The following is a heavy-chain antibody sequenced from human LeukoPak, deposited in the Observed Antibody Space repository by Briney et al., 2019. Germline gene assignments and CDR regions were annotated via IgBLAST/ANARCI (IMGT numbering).Heavy chain of an antibody. CDR1: GYTFTGYY. CDR2: IHPNSGGT. V-gene: IGHV1-2*02. J-gene: IGHJ3*02. CDR3: ARGFTTTKKQNAFDI. D-gene: IGHD3-22*01. Sequence: ASVKVSCKASGYTFTGYYMHWVRQAPGQGLEWMGWIHPNSGGTSYAQKFQGRVTITTDESTSTAYMELSSLRSEDTAVYYCARGFTTTKKQNAFDIWGQGTMVTVSS.